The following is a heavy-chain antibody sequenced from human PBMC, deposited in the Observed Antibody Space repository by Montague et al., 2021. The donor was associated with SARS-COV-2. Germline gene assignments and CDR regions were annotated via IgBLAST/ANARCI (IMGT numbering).Heavy chain of an antibody. D-gene: IGHD5-18*01. V-gene: IGHV3-30*18. CDR2: ISYDGSNK. CDR1: GFTFSSYA. Sequence: SLRLSCAASGFTFSSYAMHWVRQAPGKGLEWVARISYDGSNKNYADSVKGRLTISRDNSKKTLYLQMNSLRGEDTAVYHCAKETDSTSYYYYYMDVWGKGTTVTVSS. CDR3: AKETDSTSYYYYYMDV. J-gene: IGHJ6*03.